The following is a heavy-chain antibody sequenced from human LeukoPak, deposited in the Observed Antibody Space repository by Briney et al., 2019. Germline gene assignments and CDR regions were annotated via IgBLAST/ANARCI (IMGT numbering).Heavy chain of an antibody. CDR1: GYTFTSYV. V-gene: IGHV1-8*01. CDR3: ARGRAAGRRNNWFDP. CDR2: MNPNSGNT. J-gene: IGHJ5*02. Sequence: ASVKVSCKASGYTFTSYVINWVRQATGQGLEWMGWMNPNSGNTGYAQKFQGRVTMTRNTSISTAYMELSSLRSEDTAVYYCARGRAAGRRNNWFDPWGQGTLVTVSS. D-gene: IGHD6-13*01.